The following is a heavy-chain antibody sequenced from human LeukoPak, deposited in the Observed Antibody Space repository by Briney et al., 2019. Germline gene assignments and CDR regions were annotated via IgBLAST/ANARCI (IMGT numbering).Heavy chain of an antibody. CDR3: ARVLRYCSGGNCYSGGLGYMDV. V-gene: IGHV3-30*03. Sequence: GGSLRLSCAASEFTFSKYGMHWVRQAPGKGLEWVASISFDINDRKYAESVRGRFTISRDNSKNTLYLQMNSLRAEDTAVYYCARVLRYCSGGNCYSGGLGYMDVWGKGTTVTISS. CDR2: ISFDINDR. CDR1: EFTFSKYG. J-gene: IGHJ6*03. D-gene: IGHD2-15*01.